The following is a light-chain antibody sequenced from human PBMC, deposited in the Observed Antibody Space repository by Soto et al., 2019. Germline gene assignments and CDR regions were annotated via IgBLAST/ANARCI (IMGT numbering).Light chain of an antibody. V-gene: IGLV2-23*01. CDR1: SSDVGSYNL. CDR3: CSYAGSTTYVP. J-gene: IGLJ2*01. CDR2: EGS. Sequence: QSALTQPASVSGSPGQSITISCTGTSSDVGSYNLVSWYQHHPGKAPKLMIYEGSKRPSGVSNRFSGSKSGNTASLTISGLQAEDAADYYCCSYAGSTTYVPFGGGPKLTVL.